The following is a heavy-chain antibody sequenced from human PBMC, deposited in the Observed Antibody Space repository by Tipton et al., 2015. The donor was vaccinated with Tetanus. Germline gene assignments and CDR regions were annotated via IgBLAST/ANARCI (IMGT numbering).Heavy chain of an antibody. Sequence: GLVKPSETLSLTCAVDGGSLNNYYWAWFRQPPGKGLEWIGEIDHSGNTRYNPSLKSRLTISVDTSKDQFSLKLSSVVAADTAVYYCARDDYYDGRGLYYYGLDVWGQGTTVTVSS. CDR2: IDHSGNT. CDR1: GGSLNNYY. CDR3: ARDDYYDGRGLYYYGLDV. D-gene: IGHD3-22*01. J-gene: IGHJ6*02. V-gene: IGHV4-34*01.